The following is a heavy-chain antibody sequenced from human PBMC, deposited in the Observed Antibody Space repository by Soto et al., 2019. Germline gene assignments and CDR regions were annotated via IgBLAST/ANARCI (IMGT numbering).Heavy chain of an antibody. CDR1: GGSISSYY. CDR3: ASRPYYYDSSGYPFDY. V-gene: IGHV4-30-4*01. J-gene: IGHJ4*02. CDR2: IYYSGST. D-gene: IGHD3-22*01. Sequence: SETLSLTCTVSGGSISSYYWSWIRQPPGKGLEWIGYIYYSGSTYYNPSLKSRVTISVDTSKNQFSLKLSSVTAADTAVYYCASRPYYYDSSGYPFDYWGQGTLVTVSS.